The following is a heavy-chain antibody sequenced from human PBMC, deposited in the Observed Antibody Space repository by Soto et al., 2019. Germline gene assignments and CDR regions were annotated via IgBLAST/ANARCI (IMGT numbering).Heavy chain of an antibody. Sequence: SVKVSCKASGGTFSSYAISWVRQAPGQGLEWMGGIIPIFGTANYAQKFQGRVTITADESTSTAYMELSSLRSEDTAVYYCARGLTTDYYDSSGSLGDWGQGTLVTVSS. CDR3: ARGLTTDYYDSSGSLGD. CDR2: IIPIFGTA. V-gene: IGHV1-69*13. D-gene: IGHD3-22*01. J-gene: IGHJ4*02. CDR1: GGTFSSYA.